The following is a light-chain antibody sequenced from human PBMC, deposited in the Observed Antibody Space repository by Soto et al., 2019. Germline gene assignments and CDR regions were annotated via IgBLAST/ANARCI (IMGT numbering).Light chain of an antibody. CDR3: QQYNNWPL. V-gene: IGKV1-5*01. CDR1: QSIDTW. CDR2: GAS. Sequence: DIQMTQSPSTLSASVGDRVTITCRASQSIDTWLAWYQQKPGKAPKLLIYGASSLESGVPSRFSGSGSGTEFTLTISSLQSEDFAVYYCQQYNNWPLFGQGTKVDIK. J-gene: IGKJ1*01.